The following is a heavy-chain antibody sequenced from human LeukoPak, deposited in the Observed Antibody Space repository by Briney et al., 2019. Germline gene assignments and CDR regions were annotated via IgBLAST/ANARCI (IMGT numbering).Heavy chain of an antibody. CDR1: GGSISSYY. D-gene: IGHD6-19*01. CDR2: IYYSGST. Sequence: PSETLSLTCTVSGGSISSYYWSWIRQPPGKGLEWIGYIYYSGSTNYNPSLKGRVTIPGDTSKNQFSLKLSSVTAADTAVYYCARESSSGWYSFDYWGQGTLVTVSS. J-gene: IGHJ4*02. V-gene: IGHV4-59*12. CDR3: ARESSSGWYSFDY.